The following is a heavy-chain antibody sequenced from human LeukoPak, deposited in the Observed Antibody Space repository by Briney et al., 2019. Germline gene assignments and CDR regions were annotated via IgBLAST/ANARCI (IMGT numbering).Heavy chain of an antibody. CDR1: GFTFSKYW. Sequence: GGSLRLSCAASGFTFSKYWMSWVRQAPGKGLEWVANIKHDGSEKQYGSEKNYVASVKGRFTISRDNAKNSLYLQMNSLRAEDTAVYYCARSGRGVDSFYFYMDVWGKGTTVTVSS. CDR3: ARSGRGVDSFYFYMDV. V-gene: IGHV3-7*01. J-gene: IGHJ6*03. D-gene: IGHD3-10*01. CDR2: IKHDGSEKQYGSEK.